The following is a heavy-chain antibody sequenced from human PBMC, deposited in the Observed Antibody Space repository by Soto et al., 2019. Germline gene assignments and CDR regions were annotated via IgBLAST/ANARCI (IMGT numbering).Heavy chain of an antibody. J-gene: IGHJ3*02. CDR1: GGSLSSYY. D-gene: IGHD6-13*01. CDR2: IYTTGT. Sequence: SETLSLTCIVSGGSLSSYYWTWTRQPAGKGLEWIGRIYTTGTNYNPSLKSRVTMSVDTSKNQFSLKLSSVTAADTAMYYCAAYSSSLGTFDIWGQGTKVTVSS. V-gene: IGHV4-4*07. CDR3: AAYSSSLGTFDI.